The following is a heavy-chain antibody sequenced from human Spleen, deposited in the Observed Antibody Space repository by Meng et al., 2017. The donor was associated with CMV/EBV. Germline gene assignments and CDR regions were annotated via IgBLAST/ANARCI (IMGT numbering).Heavy chain of an antibody. CDR3: ARERRAAAGLFIDY. J-gene: IGHJ4*02. D-gene: IGHD6-13*01. CDR1: GFTFSSYS. CDR2: ISSSSSYI. V-gene: IGHV3-21*01. Sequence: EVQLVESGGGLVKPGGSLRLACAASGFTFSSYSMNWVRQAPGKGLEWVSSISSSSSYIYYADSVKGRFTISRDNAKNSLYLQMNSLRGEDTAVYYCARERRAAAGLFIDYWGQGTLVTVSS.